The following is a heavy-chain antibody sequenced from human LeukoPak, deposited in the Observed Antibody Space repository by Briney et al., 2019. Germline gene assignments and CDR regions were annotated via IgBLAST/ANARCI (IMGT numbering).Heavy chain of an antibody. D-gene: IGHD3-22*01. V-gene: IGHV3-48*01. CDR1: GFTFSSYS. J-gene: IGHJ4*02. CDR2: ISSSSSTI. Sequence: GGSLRLSCAAAGFTFSSYSMNWVRQAPGKGLEWISYISSSSSTIYYADSVKGRFTISRDNAKNSLYLQMNSLRAEDTAVYYCARSYYYDSSGYYYEGGGWLDYWGQGTLVTVSS. CDR3: ARSYYYDSSGYYYEGGGWLDY.